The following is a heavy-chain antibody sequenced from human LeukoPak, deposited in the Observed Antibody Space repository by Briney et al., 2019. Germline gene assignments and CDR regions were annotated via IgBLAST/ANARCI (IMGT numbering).Heavy chain of an antibody. CDR3: ATLGRNHRADH. V-gene: IGHV3-21*01. Sequence: GGSLRLSCAASGFSFSSNSMYWVRQAPGKALEWVSSITSSSSHIWYADSLKGRFTISRDNAKNSLYLQMNSLRAEDTAVYYCATLGRNHRADHWGQGALVTVSS. D-gene: IGHD1-14*01. J-gene: IGHJ4*02. CDR2: ITSSSSHI. CDR1: GFSFSSNS.